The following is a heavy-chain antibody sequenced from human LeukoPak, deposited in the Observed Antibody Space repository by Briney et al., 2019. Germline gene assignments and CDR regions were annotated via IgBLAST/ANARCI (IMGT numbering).Heavy chain of an antibody. J-gene: IGHJ4*02. CDR2: MSGSATYI. Sequence: GGSLRLSCATAGFTFRSNDLHWVRQAPGKGLEWVSTMSGSATYIYYADSVKGRFSISRDNAKNSVYLQTNRLRAEDTAVYYCARDPSGTHSGYDWGYDYWGQGILVIVSS. V-gene: IGHV3-21*01. CDR1: GFTFRSND. D-gene: IGHD5-12*01. CDR3: ARDPSGTHSGYDWGYDY.